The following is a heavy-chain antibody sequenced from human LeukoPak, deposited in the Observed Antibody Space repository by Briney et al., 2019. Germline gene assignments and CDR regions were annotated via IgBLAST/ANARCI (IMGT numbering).Heavy chain of an antibody. J-gene: IGHJ5*02. D-gene: IGHD3-10*01. Sequence: GGSLRLSCAASGFTFSSYAMHWVRQAPGKGLEWVAVISYDGSNKYYADSVKGRFTISRDNSKNTLYLQMNSLRAEDTAVYYCARDGTDMVREVISPFNWFDPWGQGTLVTVSS. V-gene: IGHV3-30-3*01. CDR3: ARDGTDMVREVISPFNWFDP. CDR2: ISYDGSNK. CDR1: GFTFSSYA.